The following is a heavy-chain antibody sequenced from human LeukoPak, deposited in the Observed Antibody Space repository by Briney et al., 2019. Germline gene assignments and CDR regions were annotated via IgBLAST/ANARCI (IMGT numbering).Heavy chain of an antibody. CDR1: SGSISSGDYY. V-gene: IGHV4-30-4*08. D-gene: IGHD2-15*01. Sequence: SQTLSLTCTVSSGSISSGDYYWAWIRQPPGKGLEWIGYIYYSGSTYYNPSLKSRVTISVDTSKNQFSLKLSSVTAADTAVYYCAASEGYCSGGSCYYDDYWGQGTLVTVSS. CDR3: AASEGYCSGGSCYYDDY. J-gene: IGHJ4*02. CDR2: IYYSGST.